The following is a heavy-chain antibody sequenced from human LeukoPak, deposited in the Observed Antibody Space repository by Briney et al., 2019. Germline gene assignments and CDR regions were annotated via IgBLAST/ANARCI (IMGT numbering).Heavy chain of an antibody. Sequence: GGSLRLSCSASGXTFSSYAMSWVRQAPGKGLEWVSTISGSSGRTYYADSVKGRFTISRDNSKNTLYLQMNSLRAEDTAVYYCAKFAGYDSSGYYYDYWGQGTLVTVSS. CDR3: AKFAGYDSSGYYYDY. CDR1: GXTFSSYA. J-gene: IGHJ4*02. D-gene: IGHD3-22*01. V-gene: IGHV3-23*01. CDR2: ISGSSGRT.